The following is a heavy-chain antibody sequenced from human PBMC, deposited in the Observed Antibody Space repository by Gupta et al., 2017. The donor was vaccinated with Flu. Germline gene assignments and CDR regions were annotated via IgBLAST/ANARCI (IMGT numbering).Heavy chain of an antibody. CDR2: ISYDGSNK. V-gene: IGHV3-30*18. CDR3: AKEGGSYSFDY. D-gene: IGHD1-26*01. J-gene: IGHJ4*02. Sequence: QVQLVASGGGVVQPGRSLRLSCAASGFTFSSYGMHWVRQAPGKGLEWVAVISYDGSNKYYADSVKGRFTISRDNSKNTLYLQMNSLRAEDTAVYYCAKEGGSYSFDYWGQGTLVTVSS. CDR1: GFTFSSYG.